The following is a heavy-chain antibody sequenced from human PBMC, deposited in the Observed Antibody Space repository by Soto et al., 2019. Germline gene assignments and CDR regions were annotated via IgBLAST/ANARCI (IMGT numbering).Heavy chain of an antibody. D-gene: IGHD2-15*01. Sequence: ASVKVSCKASGYTFTSYAMHWVRQAPGQRLEWKGWINAGNGNTKYSQKFQGRVTITRDTSASTAYMELSSLRSEDTAVYYCAREDSGPRDMDFDYWGQGTLVTVSS. CDR2: INAGNGNT. J-gene: IGHJ4*02. CDR3: AREDSGPRDMDFDY. V-gene: IGHV1-3*01. CDR1: GYTFTSYA.